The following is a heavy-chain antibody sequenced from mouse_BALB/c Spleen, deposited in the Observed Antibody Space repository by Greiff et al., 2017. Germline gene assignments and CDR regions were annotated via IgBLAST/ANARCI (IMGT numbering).Heavy chain of an antibody. J-gene: IGHJ3*01. Sequence: EVKLQQSGPGLVKPSQSLSLTCSVTGYSITSGYYWNWIRQFPGNKLEWMGYISYDGSNNYNPSLKNRISITRDTSKNQFFLKLSSVTTEDTATYYCARGAMITFAYWGQGTLVTVSA. D-gene: IGHD2-4*01. CDR2: ISYDGSN. V-gene: IGHV3-6*02. CDR1: GYSITSGYY. CDR3: ARGAMITFAY.